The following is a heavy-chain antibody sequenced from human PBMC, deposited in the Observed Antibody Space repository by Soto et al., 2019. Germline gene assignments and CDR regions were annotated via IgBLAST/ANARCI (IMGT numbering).Heavy chain of an antibody. D-gene: IGHD2-2*01. CDR3: ARSQGSSTSLEIYYYYYYGMDV. CDR2: IIPIPGTA. J-gene: IGHJ6*02. CDR1: GGTFGSYA. V-gene: IGHV1-69*01. Sequence: QVQLVQSGAEVKKPGSSVKVSCKASGGTFGSYAISWVRQAPGQGPEWMGGIIPIPGTANYAQKFQGRVTITADESTSTASMQLSSLRSEDTAVYYCARSQGSSTSLEIYYYYYYGMDVWGQGTTVTVSS.